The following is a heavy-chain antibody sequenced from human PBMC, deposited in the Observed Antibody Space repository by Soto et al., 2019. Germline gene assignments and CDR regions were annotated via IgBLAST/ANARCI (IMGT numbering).Heavy chain of an antibody. CDR2: ISYDGSNK. CDR1: GFTFSSYG. CDR3: AKDTGGVERYYYYYMDV. Sequence: GGSLRLSCAASGFTFSSYGMHWVRQAPGKGLEWVAVISYDGSNKYYADSVKGRFTISRDNSKNTLYLQMNSLRAEETAVYYCAKDTGGVERYYYYYMDVWGKGTTVTVSS. D-gene: IGHD2-15*01. V-gene: IGHV3-30*18. J-gene: IGHJ6*03.